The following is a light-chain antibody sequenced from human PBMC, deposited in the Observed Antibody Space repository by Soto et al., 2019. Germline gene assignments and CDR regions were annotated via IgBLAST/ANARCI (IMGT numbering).Light chain of an antibody. Sequence: DIVMTKSPDSLAVSLGERATINCESSQSVLFTSNNKNYLAWYQQKPGQPPKLLLSWASARESGVPERFSGSGSGTLFTLSISSLQAEDVAVYYCQQYYTLPLTFGGGTKVDIK. CDR3: QQYYTLPLT. CDR2: WAS. J-gene: IGKJ4*01. V-gene: IGKV4-1*01. CDR1: QSVLFTSNNKNY.